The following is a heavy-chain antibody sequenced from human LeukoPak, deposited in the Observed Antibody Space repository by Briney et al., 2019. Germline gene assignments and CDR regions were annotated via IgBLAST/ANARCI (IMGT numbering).Heavy chain of an antibody. CDR1: GFTFSSYA. D-gene: IGHD3-10*01. CDR3: AKVIWFGELFFDY. Sequence: PGGSLRLSCAASGFTFSSYAMSWVRQAPGKGLEWVSAISASGGSTYYADSVKGRITISRDNSKNTLYLQMNSLRAEDTAVYYCAKVIWFGELFFDYWGQGTLVAVSS. J-gene: IGHJ4*02. CDR2: ISASGGST. V-gene: IGHV3-23*01.